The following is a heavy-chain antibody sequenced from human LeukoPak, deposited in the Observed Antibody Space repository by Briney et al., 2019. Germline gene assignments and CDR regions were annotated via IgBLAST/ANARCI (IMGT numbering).Heavy chain of an antibody. CDR3: ARDQVNYYDSSGYYSVYFDY. V-gene: IGHV1-69*06. Sequence: ASVKVSCKASGGTFSSYAISWVRQAPGQGLEWMGGIIPIFGTANYAQKFQGRVTITADKSTSTAYMELSSLRSEDTAVYYCARDQVNYYDSSGYYSVYFDYWGQGTLVTVSS. D-gene: IGHD3-22*01. J-gene: IGHJ4*02. CDR2: IIPIFGTA. CDR1: GGTFSSYA.